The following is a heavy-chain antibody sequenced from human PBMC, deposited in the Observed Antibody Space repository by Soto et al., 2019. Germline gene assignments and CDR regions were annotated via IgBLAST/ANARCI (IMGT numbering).Heavy chain of an antibody. Sequence: GGSLRLSCAASGFTFSSYGVHWVRQAPGKGLEWVAVISYDGSNKYYADSVKGRFTISRDNSKNTLYLQMNSLRAEDTAVYYCAKDIIAAAGINYYYYVMDVWGQGTTVTVSS. CDR1: GFTFSSYG. D-gene: IGHD6-13*01. J-gene: IGHJ6*02. CDR3: AKDIIAAAGINYYYYVMDV. CDR2: ISYDGSNK. V-gene: IGHV3-30*18.